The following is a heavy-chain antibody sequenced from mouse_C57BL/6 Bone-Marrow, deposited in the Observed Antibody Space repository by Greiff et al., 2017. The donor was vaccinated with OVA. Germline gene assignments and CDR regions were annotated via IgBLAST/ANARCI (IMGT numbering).Heavy chain of an antibody. V-gene: IGHV5-15*01. CDR1: GFTFSDYG. CDR2: ISNLAYSI. CDR3: ARGEIYYDYDEAMDD. Sequence: EVMLVESGGGLVQPGGSLKLSCAASGFTFSDYGMAWVRQAPRKGPEWVAFISNLAYSIYYADTVTGRFTISRENAKNTLYLEMSSLRSEDTAMYYCARGEIYYDYDEAMDDWGQGTSVTVSS. D-gene: IGHD2-4*01. J-gene: IGHJ4*01.